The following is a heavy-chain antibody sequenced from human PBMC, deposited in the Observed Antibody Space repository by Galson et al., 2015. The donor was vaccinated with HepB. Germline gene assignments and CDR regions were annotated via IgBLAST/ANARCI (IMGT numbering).Heavy chain of an antibody. CDR2: ISAHNGNT. V-gene: IGHV1-18*01. Sequence: SVKVSCKASGYGFTTYGISWVRQAPGQGLEWMGWISAHNGNTKYAQKLQGRVSMTTDTSTSTAYMELRSLRSDDTAVYFCARGSLLWFGELFFWAQGTLVTVSS. CDR1: GYGFTTYG. CDR3: ARGSLLWFGELFF. D-gene: IGHD3-10*01. J-gene: IGHJ4*02.